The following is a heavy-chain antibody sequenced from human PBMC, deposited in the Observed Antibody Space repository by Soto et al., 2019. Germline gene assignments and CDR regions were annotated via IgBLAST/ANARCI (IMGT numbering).Heavy chain of an antibody. CDR1: GFPFSNHA. D-gene: IGHD6-6*01. V-gene: IGHV3-64D*06. J-gene: IGHJ4*02. CDR3: VTWGGIEARNLDH. Sequence: GGSLRLSCSASGFPFSNHAMHWVRQAPGKGLEYVSAINYNGGTTYYVDSEKGRFTISRDNSKNTLYLQMSSLKVEDTAMYHCVTWGGIEARNLDHWGQGTLVTVSS. CDR2: INYNGGTT.